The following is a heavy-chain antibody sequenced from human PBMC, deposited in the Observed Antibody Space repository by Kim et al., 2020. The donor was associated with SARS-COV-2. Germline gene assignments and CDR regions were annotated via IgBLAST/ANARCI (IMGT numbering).Heavy chain of an antibody. Sequence: TYYNPSLKSRVTISVDPSKNQFSLKLSSVTAADTAVYYCARERAAAFDIWGQGTMVTVSS. V-gene: IGHV4-31*02. CDR3: ARERAAAFDI. CDR2: T. J-gene: IGHJ3*02.